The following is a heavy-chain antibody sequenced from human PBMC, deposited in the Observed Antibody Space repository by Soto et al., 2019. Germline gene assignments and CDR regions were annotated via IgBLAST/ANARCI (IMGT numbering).Heavy chain of an antibody. V-gene: IGHV3-23*04. CDR3: AKDRLPTSGQRFYFDS. J-gene: IGHJ4*02. D-gene: IGHD2-15*01. Sequence: DVNLVQSGGGSAQPGGSLRLSCATSGFTFSTYAMTWVRQVPGMGLQWVSTILPDETGFYTISVKGRFTISRDNYRGIVYLQMNDLWVEDAAIYYCAKDRLPTSGQRFYFDSWGQGSLVTVSS. CDR2: ILPDETG. CDR1: GFTFSTYA.